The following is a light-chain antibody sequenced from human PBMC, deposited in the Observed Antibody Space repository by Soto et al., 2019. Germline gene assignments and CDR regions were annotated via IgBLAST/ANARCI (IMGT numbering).Light chain of an antibody. CDR2: SNN. J-gene: IGLJ1*01. CDR1: SSNIGRNT. CDR3: AAWDDSLSGYV. Sequence: QSVLTQPPSASGTPGQRVTISCSGSSSNIGRNTVNWYQQLPGTAPKLLIYSNNQRPSGVPDRFSSSKSGTSASLAISGLQSEDEADYYCAAWDDSLSGYVFGTGTKVTVL. V-gene: IGLV1-44*01.